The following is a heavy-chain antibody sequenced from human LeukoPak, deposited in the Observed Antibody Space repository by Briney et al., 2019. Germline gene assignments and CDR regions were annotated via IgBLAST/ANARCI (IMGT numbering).Heavy chain of an antibody. CDR1: GFTFDDYA. CDR3: AKDIYSSSWYYFDY. Sequence: GGSLRLSCAASGFTFDDYAMHWVRQAPGKGLEWVSGISWNSGSIGYADSVKGRFTISRDNAKNSLYLQMDSLRAEDTALYYCAKDIYSSSWYYFDYWGQGTLVTVSS. J-gene: IGHJ4*02. D-gene: IGHD6-13*01. CDR2: ISWNSGSI. V-gene: IGHV3-9*01.